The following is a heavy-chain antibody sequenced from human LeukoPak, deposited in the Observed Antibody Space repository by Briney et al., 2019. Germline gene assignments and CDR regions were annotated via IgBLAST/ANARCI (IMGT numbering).Heavy chain of an antibody. V-gene: IGHV3-23*01. Sequence: GGSLRLSCTASGLTFPNCAMTWVRQAPGQGLEWVSSIKANGATTYYANSVRGRFTISRDNSKNTLYLHLSSLRAGDTAIYFCAVGSDCSSWGQGTLVAVSS. CDR2: IKANGATT. CDR3: AVGSDCSS. CDR1: GLTFPNCA. D-gene: IGHD2-21*02. J-gene: IGHJ5*02.